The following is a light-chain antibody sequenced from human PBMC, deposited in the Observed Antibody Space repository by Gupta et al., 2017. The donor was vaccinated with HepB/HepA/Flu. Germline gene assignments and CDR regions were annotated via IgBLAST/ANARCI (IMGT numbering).Light chain of an antibody. J-gene: IGLJ3*02. CDR3: NSRDSNGNHLV. CDR2: GKN. CDR1: SLRTYY. V-gene: IGLV3-19*01. Sequence: SSELTQDPAVSVALGQTVRITCQGDSLRTYYASWYQQKPGQAPVLVVYGKNNRPSGIPDRFSVSISGDTTSLTITGARAEDEADYYCNSRDSNGNHLVFGGGTKLTVL.